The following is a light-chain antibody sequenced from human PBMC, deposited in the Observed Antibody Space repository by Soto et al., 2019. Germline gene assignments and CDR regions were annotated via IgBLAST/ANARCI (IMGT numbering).Light chain of an antibody. CDR1: SSNVGSYKL. V-gene: IGLV2-14*02. J-gene: IGLJ2*01. CDR3: CSYTSSSTVV. Sequence: QSVLTQPASVSGSPGQSITISCTGTSSNVGSYKLVSWYQQHPGKAPKLMIFEVNKRPSGVSNRFSGSKSGNTASLTISGLKVEDEADYYCCSYTSSSTVVFGGGTKVTVL. CDR2: EVN.